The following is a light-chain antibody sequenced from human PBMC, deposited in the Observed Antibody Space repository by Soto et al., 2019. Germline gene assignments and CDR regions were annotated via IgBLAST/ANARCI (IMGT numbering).Light chain of an antibody. CDR2: STN. CDR1: SGSVSANNY. CDR3: VLCLGSGIWV. Sequence: QAVVTQEPSFSVSPGGTVTLTCGLSSGSVSANNYPSWYQQTPGQAPRTLIYSTNTRSSGVPDRFSGSILGGKAALTITGAQADDESDYYCVLCLGSGIWVFGGGTKLTVL. J-gene: IGLJ3*02. V-gene: IGLV8-61*01.